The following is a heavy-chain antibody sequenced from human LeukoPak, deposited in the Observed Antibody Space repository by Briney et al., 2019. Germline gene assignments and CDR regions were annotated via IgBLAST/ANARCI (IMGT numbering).Heavy chain of an antibody. CDR2: IYYSGST. J-gene: IGHJ4*02. CDR3: ARQTTILDY. V-gene: IGHV4-38-2*01. Sequence: SETLSLTCAVSGYYINSGYYWGWIRQPPGKGLEWIGSIYYSGSTYYNPSLKSRVTISVDTSKNQFSLKLSSVTAADTAVYYCARQTTILDYWGQGTLVTVSS. D-gene: IGHD1/OR15-1a*01. CDR1: GYYINSGYY.